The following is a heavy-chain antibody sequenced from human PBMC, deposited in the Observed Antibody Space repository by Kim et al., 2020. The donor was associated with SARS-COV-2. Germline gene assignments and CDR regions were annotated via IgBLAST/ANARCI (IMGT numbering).Heavy chain of an antibody. D-gene: IGHD2-15*01. J-gene: IGHJ2*01. CDR3: ARERVHCSGGSCVSPGWYFDL. Sequence: SVKVSCKASGGTFSSYAISWVRQAPGQGLEWMGRIIPILGIANYAQKFQGRVTITADKSTSTAYMELSSLRSEDTAVYYCARERVHCSGGSCVSPGWYFDLWGRGTLVTVSS. CDR1: GGTFSSYA. CDR2: IIPILGIA. V-gene: IGHV1-69*04.